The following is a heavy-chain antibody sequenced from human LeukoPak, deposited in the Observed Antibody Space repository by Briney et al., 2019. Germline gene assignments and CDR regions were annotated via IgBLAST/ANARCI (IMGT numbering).Heavy chain of an antibody. CDR3: ASPRALYCSSTSCQTANGAFDI. J-gene: IGHJ3*02. CDR1: GGTFRSYT. V-gene: IGHV1-69*02. Sequence: SVKVSCKASGGTFRSYTISWVRQAPGQGLEWMGRIIPILGIANYAQKFQGRVTITADKSTSTAYMELSSLRSEDTAVYYCASPRALYCSSTSCQTANGAFDIWGQGTMVTVSS. D-gene: IGHD2-2*01. CDR2: IIPILGIA.